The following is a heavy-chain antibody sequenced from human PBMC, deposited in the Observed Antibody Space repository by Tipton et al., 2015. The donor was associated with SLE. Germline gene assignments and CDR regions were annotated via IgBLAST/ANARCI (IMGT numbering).Heavy chain of an antibody. Sequence: LRLSCTVSGGSISSANSYWSWIRRPPGKGLEWIGYIYTSGSTNYNPSLKSRVTISVDTSKNQFSLKLSSVTAADTAVYYCARALYSSGWYFDYWGQGTLVTVSS. V-gene: IGHV4-61*01. CDR2: IYTSGST. CDR3: ARALYSSGWYFDY. D-gene: IGHD6-19*01. J-gene: IGHJ4*02. CDR1: GGSISSANSY.